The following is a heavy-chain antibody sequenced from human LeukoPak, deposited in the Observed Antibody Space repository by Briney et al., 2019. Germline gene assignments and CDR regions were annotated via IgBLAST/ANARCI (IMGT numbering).Heavy chain of an antibody. V-gene: IGHV3-53*01. CDR3: ANPPTVTTIRFDS. CDR2: IYSGDRT. J-gene: IGHJ5*01. CDR1: GFSVSSNY. Sequence: GGSLRLSCAASGFSVSSNYMSWVRQAPGKGLEWVSVIYSGDRTYYADSVKGRFTISRDNSKNTLYLQMNSLRAEDTAVYYCANPPTVTTIRFDSWGQGTLVTVSS. D-gene: IGHD4-17*01.